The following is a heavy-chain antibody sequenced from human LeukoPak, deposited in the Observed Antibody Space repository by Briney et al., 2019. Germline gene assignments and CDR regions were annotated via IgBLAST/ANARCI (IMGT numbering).Heavy chain of an antibody. CDR1: GFTFRSHV. D-gene: IGHD2-21*01. J-gene: IGHJ4*02. V-gene: IGHV3-23*01. CDR2: IYENGGTT. Sequence: GGSLRLSCVGSGFTFRSHVMSWVRRAPEKGLEFVSGIYENGGTTYYADSVKGRFSISRDNSKNTLYLQMDSLRGEDTAVYYCAKDFRIGYSAHFDYWGQGALVTVSS. CDR3: AKDFRIGYSAHFDY.